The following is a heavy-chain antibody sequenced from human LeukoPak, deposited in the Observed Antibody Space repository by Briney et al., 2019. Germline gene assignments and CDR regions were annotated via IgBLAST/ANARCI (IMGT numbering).Heavy chain of an antibody. Sequence: ASVKVSCKASGYTFTSYFMHWVRQAPGQGLERMGVINPSGGSTSYAQKFQGRVTMTRDTSTSTVYMELSSLRSEDTAVYYCARTAGRTFDYWGQGTLVTVSS. V-gene: IGHV1-46*01. J-gene: IGHJ4*02. CDR2: INPSGGST. D-gene: IGHD6-6*01. CDR3: ARTAGRTFDY. CDR1: GYTFTSYF.